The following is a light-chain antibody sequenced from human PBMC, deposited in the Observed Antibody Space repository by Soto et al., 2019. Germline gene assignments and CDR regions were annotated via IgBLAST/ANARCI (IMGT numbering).Light chain of an antibody. CDR3: RQYNSYPWT. CDR1: QSISSF. J-gene: IGKJ1*01. Sequence: DIQMTQSPSTVSASVGDRVTITCRASQSISSFVAWYQQKPGKAPKLLIYDASSLESGVPSTFSGSGSGTEFTLTISSLQPDDFATYYCRQYNSYPWTFGQGTMADIK. CDR2: DAS. V-gene: IGKV1-5*01.